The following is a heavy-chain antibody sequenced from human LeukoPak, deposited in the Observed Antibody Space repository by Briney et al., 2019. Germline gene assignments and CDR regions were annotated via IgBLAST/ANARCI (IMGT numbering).Heavy chain of an antibody. CDR3: ARDLTIGENPPDY. D-gene: IGHD2-2*01. CDR1: GFTVSSNY. Sequence: SGGSLRLSCAASGFTVSSNYMSWVRQAPGKGLEWVSVIYSGGSTYYADSVKGRFTISRDNSKNTLYLQMNSLRAEDTAVYYCARDLTIGENPPDYWGQGTLVTVSS. J-gene: IGHJ4*02. CDR2: IYSGGST. V-gene: IGHV3-53*01.